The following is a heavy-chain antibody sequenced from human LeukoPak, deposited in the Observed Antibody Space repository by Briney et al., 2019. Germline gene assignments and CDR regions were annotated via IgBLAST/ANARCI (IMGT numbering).Heavy chain of an antibody. V-gene: IGHV4-4*02. CDR1: GGPISSNNW. CDR3: ARGSYDFWSGYYNPGGYYYMDV. Sequence: PSGTLSLTCAVSGGPISSNNWWSWVRQPPGKGLEWIGYIYYSGSTNYNPSLKSRVTISVDTSKNQFSLKLSSVTAADTAVYYCARGSYDFWSGYYNPGGYYYMDVWGKGTTVTVSS. J-gene: IGHJ6*03. D-gene: IGHD3-3*01. CDR2: IYYSGST.